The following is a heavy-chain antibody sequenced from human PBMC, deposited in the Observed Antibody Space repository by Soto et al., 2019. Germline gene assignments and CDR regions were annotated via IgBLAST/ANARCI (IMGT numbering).Heavy chain of an antibody. CDR3: AKDHFGSYVRYYYYGMDV. D-gene: IGHD6-19*01. CDR2: ISGSGGST. Sequence: PGGSLRLSCAASGFTFSSYAMSWVRQAPGKGLEWVSAISGSGGSTYYADSVNGRFTISRDNSKNTLYLQMNSLRAEDTAVYYCAKDHFGSYVRYYYYGMDVWGQGTTVTVSS. J-gene: IGHJ6*02. CDR1: GFTFSSYA. V-gene: IGHV3-23*01.